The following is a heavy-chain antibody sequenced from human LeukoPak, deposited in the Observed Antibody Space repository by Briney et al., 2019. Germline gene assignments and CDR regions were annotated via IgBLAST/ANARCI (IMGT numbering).Heavy chain of an antibody. V-gene: IGHV4-39*01. CDR3: GRHWIAVAGHPPHYFDY. Sequence: SETLSLTCNVSGGSISSSSYYWGWIRQPPEKGLEWIGSIDYSGSTFYNSSLKSRVTISVDTSKDQFSLNLSSVTAADTAVYYCGRHWIAVAGHPPHYFDYWGQGSLVTVSS. CDR1: GGSISSSSYY. J-gene: IGHJ4*02. D-gene: IGHD6-19*01. CDR2: IDYSGST.